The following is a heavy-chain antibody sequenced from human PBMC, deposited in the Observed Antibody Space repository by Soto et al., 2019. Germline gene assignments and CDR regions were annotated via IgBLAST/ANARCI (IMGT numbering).Heavy chain of an antibody. V-gene: IGHV1-58*01. CDR2: IVVGSGST. CDR1: GFAFSNSA. CDR3: AAELYSGGSRCSFDI. J-gene: IGHJ3*02. Sequence: SVKVSCKTSGFAFSNSAVQWVRQARGQRLEWMGWIVVGSGSTNYEQRFQKRVTITRDMSTSTVHMELSCLRSEDTAVYYCAAELYSGGSRCSFDIWGQGTMVTVSS. D-gene: IGHD2-15*01.